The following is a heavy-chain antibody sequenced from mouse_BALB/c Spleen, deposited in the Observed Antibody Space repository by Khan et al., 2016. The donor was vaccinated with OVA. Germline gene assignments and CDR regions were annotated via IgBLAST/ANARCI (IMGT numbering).Heavy chain of an antibody. CDR2: INPNNGYT. Sequence: QVQLKQSGAELAKPGASVKMSCKASGYTFTSYTIHWIKLRPGQGLEWIGYINPNNGYTNYNQKFKDKATLTADKSSTTAYMQLSSLTSDDSAVYNAVRDGAYYRNDGWFAYWGQGTLVTVSA. D-gene: IGHD2-14*01. CDR3: VRDGAYYRNDGWFAY. CDR1: GYTFTSYT. J-gene: IGHJ3*01. V-gene: IGHV1-4*01.